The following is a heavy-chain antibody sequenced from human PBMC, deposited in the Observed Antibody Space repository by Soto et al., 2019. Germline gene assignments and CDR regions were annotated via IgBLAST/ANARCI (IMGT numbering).Heavy chain of an antibody. CDR3: ARVKPLGYCSGGSCYGGPNWLAP. CDR1: GGSISGRGYY. CDR2: IYYSGST. V-gene: IGHV4-31*03. D-gene: IGHD2-15*01. J-gene: IGHJ5*02. Sequence: FQPMSLTCTVSGGSISGRGYYWISIRQHPGKGLEWIGYIYYSGSTYYNPSLKSRVTISVDTSKNQFSLKLSSVTAADTAVYYCARVKPLGYCSGGSCYGGPNWLAPWGKGTLVTVSS.